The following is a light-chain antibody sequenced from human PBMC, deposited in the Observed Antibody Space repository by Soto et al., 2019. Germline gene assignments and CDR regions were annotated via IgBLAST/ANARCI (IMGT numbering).Light chain of an antibody. CDR2: DAS. CDR1: QSVSSY. J-gene: IGKJ2*01. CDR3: QQYGDSPPNT. Sequence: EIVLTQSPATLSLSPGERATLSCGASQSVSSYLAWYQQKPGQAPRLLIYDASNRATGIPARFSGSGSGTDFTLTISSLEPEDFAVYYCQQYGDSPPNTFGQGTKLEIK. V-gene: IGKV3-11*01.